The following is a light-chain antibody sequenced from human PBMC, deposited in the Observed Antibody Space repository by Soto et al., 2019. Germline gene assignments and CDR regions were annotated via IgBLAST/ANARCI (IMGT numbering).Light chain of an antibody. J-gene: IGLJ1*01. CDR2: EVS. CDR3: SSYTSSSTLYV. V-gene: IGLV2-14*01. CDR1: SSDVGGYNY. Sequence: SVLTQPASVSGSPGQSITISCTGTSSDVGGYNYVSWYQQHPGKAPKLMIYEVSNRPSEVSNRFSGSKSGNTASLTISGLQAEDEADYYCSSYTSSSTLYVFGTGTKVTVL.